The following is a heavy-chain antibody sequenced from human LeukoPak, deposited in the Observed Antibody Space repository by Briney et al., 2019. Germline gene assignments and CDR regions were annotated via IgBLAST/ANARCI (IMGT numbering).Heavy chain of an antibody. D-gene: IGHD1-7*01. J-gene: IGHJ6*02. V-gene: IGHV3-23*05. CDR1: GFTFSDYA. Sequence: GGSLRLSCVASGFTFSDYAMNWVRQAPGKGLEWVSTFKTKYNQVYYAESVRGRFTISSDNSNNTVYLQMNSLKIEDTAVYYCTTDEDWNYARKDVWGQGATVIVSS. CDR3: TTDEDWNYARKDV. CDR2: FKTKYNQV.